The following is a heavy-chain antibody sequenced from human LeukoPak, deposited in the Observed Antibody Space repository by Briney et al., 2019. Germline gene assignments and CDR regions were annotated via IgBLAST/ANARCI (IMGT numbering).Heavy chain of an antibody. V-gene: IGHV1-18*01. CDR1: GYTFTSYG. CDR2: ISAYNGNT. J-gene: IGHJ5*02. Sequence: ASVKVSCKASGYTFTSYGISWVRQAPGQGLEWMGWISAYNGNTNYAQKLQGRVTMTTDTSTSTAYMELRSLRSDDTAVYYCARGDYVWGSYRYNWFDPWGQGTLVTVSS. D-gene: IGHD3-16*02. CDR3: ARGDYVWGSYRYNWFDP.